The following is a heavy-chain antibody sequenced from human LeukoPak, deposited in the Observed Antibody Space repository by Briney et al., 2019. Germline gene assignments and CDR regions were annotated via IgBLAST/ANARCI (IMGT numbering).Heavy chain of an antibody. CDR2: IYYRGTT. CDR3: ARAVLQDFDWTGGFDP. V-gene: IGHV4-61*01. J-gene: IGHJ5*02. CDR1: GGSVSTNSHY. D-gene: IGHD3-9*01. Sequence: DPSETLSLTCTVSGGSVSTNSHYWSWIRQTPGKGLEWIGYIYYRGTTNYNPSLTSRATISVDTSKNQFSLKLNSVTAADTAVYFCARAVLQDFDWTGGFDPWGQGTLVTVSS.